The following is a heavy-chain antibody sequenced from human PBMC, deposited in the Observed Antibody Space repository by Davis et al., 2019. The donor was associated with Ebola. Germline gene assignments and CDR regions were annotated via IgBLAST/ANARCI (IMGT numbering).Heavy chain of an antibody. CDR1: GGSVSHHY. CDR3: ARDGPPDIVVVPAAIFAVADAFDI. CDR2: IFYRGST. J-gene: IGHJ3*02. Sequence: MPSETLSPTCPLPGGSVSHHYWSWIRQPPGKGLERIGYIFYRGSTNYNPSLKSRVTISVDTSKNQFSLKLSSVTAADTAVYYCARDGPPDIVVVPAAIFAVADAFDIWGQGTMVTVSS. D-gene: IGHD2-2*02. V-gene: IGHV4-59*02.